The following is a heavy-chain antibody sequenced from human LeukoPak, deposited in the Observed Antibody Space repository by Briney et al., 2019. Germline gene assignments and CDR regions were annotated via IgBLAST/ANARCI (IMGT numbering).Heavy chain of an antibody. CDR1: GFTFSSYG. CDR2: IWYDGSNK. V-gene: IGHV3-33*01. CDR3: ARDFPSGGMDA. J-gene: IGHJ6*02. Sequence: GGTLRLSCAAPGFTFSSYGMHWVRQAPGKGLEWVAVIWYDGSNKYYADSVKGRFTISRDNSKNTLYLQMNSLKAEDTAVYYCARDFPSGGMDAWGQGTTVTVSS. D-gene: IGHD3-3*01.